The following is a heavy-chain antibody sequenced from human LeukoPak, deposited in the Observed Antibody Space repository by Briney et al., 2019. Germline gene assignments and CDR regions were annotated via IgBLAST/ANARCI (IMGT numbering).Heavy chain of an antibody. CDR1: GGSISSSNW. V-gene: IGHV3-74*01. J-gene: IGHJ2*01. Sequence: PTSGTLSLTCAVSGGSISSSNWWSWVRQPPGKGLVWVSRINTDGSSTSYADSVKGRFTISRDNAKNTLYLQMNSLRAEDTAVYYCARDRGDYNWYFDLWGRGTLVTVSS. CDR3: ARDRGDYNWYFDL. D-gene: IGHD4-17*01. CDR2: INTDGSST.